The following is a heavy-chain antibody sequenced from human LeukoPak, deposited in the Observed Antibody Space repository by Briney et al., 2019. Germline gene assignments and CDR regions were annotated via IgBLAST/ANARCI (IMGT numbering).Heavy chain of an antibody. CDR2: IKSKTDGGTT. V-gene: IGHV3-15*01. CDR1: GFTLSNAW. D-gene: IGHD3-9*01. J-gene: IGHJ4*02. CDR3: TTQRRYDILTGYYNKDY. Sequence: GGSLRLSCAASGFTLSNAWMSWVRQAPGKGLEWVGRIKSKTDGGTTDYAAPVKGRFTILRDDSKNTLYLQMNSLKTEDTAVYYCTTQRRYDILTGYYNKDYWGQGTLVTVSS.